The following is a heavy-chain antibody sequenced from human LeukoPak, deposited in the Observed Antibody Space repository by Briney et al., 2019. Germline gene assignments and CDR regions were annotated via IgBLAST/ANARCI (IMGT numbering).Heavy chain of an antibody. Sequence: GGSLRLSCAASGFTFSSYSMNWVRQAPGKGLEWVANIKKDGSEKHYVDSVKGRFTISRDNAKNSLYLQMTSLRVEDTAVYYCARCGTACDYWGQGTLVTVSS. J-gene: IGHJ4*02. CDR3: ARCGTACDY. CDR1: GFTFSSYS. D-gene: IGHD2-15*01. CDR2: IKKDGSEK. V-gene: IGHV3-7*01.